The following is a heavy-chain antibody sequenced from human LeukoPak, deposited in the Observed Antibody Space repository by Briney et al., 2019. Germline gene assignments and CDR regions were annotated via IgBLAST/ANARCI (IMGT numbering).Heavy chain of an antibody. J-gene: IGHJ4*02. Sequence: PGGSLRLSCAASGFTFSSYSMNWVRQAPGKGLEWVSSISSSSSYIYYADSVKGRFTISRDNAKNSLYLQMNSLRAEDTAVYYCARDFPHLSPLEDYWGQGTLVTVSS. V-gene: IGHV3-21*01. CDR3: ARDFPHLSPLEDY. CDR2: ISSSSSYI. CDR1: GFTFSSYS.